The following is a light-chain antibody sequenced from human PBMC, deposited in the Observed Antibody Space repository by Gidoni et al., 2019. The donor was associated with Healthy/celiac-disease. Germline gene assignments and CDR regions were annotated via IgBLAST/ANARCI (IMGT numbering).Light chain of an antibody. J-gene: IGKJ2*01. CDR2: AAA. CDR1: QSISSY. Sequence: DIQMNQYPSSLSASVGDRVTITCRASQSISSYLNWYQQKPGKAPKLLIYAAASLQSGVPSRFSGSGAGTDFTLTISSLQPEDFATYYCQQSYSTPPTFGQGTKLEIK. CDR3: QQSYSTPPT. V-gene: IGKV1-39*01.